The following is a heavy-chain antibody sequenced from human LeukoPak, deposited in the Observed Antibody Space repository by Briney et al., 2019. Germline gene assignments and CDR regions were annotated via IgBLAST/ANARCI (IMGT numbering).Heavy chain of an antibody. J-gene: IGHJ4*02. V-gene: IGHV4-34*01. D-gene: IGHD6-13*01. Sequence: GSLRLSCTTSGFAFGDYPINWVRQSPGKGLEWVGEITHAAILNYNPSLKGRVAISVDTSKNQVSLKLDSMTAADTAMYYCARGRGEAAGLDHWGQGTLVTVSS. CDR2: ITHAAIL. CDR1: GFAFGDYP. CDR3: ARGRGEAAGLDH.